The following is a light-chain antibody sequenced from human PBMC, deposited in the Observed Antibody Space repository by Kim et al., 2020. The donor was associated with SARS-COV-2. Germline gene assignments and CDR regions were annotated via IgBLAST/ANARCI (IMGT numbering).Light chain of an antibody. V-gene: IGKV3-15*01. CDR1: ESVSSN. CDR3: HQYHNWPRT. Sequence: VSPGERATRSGRASESVSSNLAWYQQRPGQAPRLLMFAASTRAAGIPARFSGSGSGTEFTLTISSLQSEDLAVYYCHQYHNWPRTFGQGTKVDIK. J-gene: IGKJ1*01. CDR2: AAS.